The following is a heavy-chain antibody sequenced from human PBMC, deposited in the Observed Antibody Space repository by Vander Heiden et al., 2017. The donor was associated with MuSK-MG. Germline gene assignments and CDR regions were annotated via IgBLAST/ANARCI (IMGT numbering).Heavy chain of an antibody. CDR3: ARELREVIVVVPAAAYYYYGMDV. J-gene: IGHJ6*02. V-gene: IGHV1-69*17. D-gene: IGHD2-2*01. CDR1: GGTFSSYA. Sequence: QVQLVQSGAAVKTPGSSVKVSCKASGGTFSSYAISWVRQSPGQGLEWMGGIIPIFGIANYAQKFQGRVTITADKSTSTAYMELSSLRSEDTAVYYCARELREVIVVVPAAAYYYYGMDVWGQGTTVTVSS. CDR2: IIPIFGIA.